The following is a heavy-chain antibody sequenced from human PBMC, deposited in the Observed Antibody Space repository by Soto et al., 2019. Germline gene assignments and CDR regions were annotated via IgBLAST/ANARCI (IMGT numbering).Heavy chain of an antibody. Sequence: GVSMRLSCAAAGFTFSSYGRHWVRQAPGKGLVWVSRINSDGSSTTYADSVKGRFTISGDNAKNTLYLQMNSLRAEDTAVYYCARGTIFPYYYMDVWGKGTTVTVSS. CDR2: INSDGSST. J-gene: IGHJ6*03. V-gene: IGHV3-74*01. D-gene: IGHD3-3*01. CDR3: ARGTIFPYYYMDV. CDR1: GFTFSSYG.